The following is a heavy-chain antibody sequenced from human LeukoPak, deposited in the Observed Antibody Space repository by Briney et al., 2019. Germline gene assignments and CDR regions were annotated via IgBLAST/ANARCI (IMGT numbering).Heavy chain of an antibody. CDR3: ARHVDSRPQVPFDY. J-gene: IGHJ4*02. D-gene: IGHD3-22*01. Sequence: SETLSLTCTVSGGSISSYYWSWIRQPPGKGLGWIGYIYYSGSTNYNPSLKSRVTISVDTSKNQFSLKLSSVTAADTAVYYCARHVDSRPQVPFDYWGQGTLVTVSS. V-gene: IGHV4-59*08. CDR1: GGSISSYY. CDR2: IYYSGST.